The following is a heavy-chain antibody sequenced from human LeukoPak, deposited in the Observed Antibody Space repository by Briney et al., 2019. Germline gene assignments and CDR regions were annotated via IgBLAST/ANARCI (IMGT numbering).Heavy chain of an antibody. CDR3: ARDRRGAYYYDSSGYYYARFDY. CDR2: IYYSGST. Sequence: SETLSLTCTVSGGSISSSSYYWGWIRQPPGKGLEWIGSIYYSGSTYYNPSLKSRVTISVDTSKNQFSLKLSSVTAADTAVYYCARDRRGAYYYDSSGYYYARFDYWGQGTLVTVSS. V-gene: IGHV4-39*07. CDR1: GGSISSSSYY. D-gene: IGHD3-22*01. J-gene: IGHJ4*02.